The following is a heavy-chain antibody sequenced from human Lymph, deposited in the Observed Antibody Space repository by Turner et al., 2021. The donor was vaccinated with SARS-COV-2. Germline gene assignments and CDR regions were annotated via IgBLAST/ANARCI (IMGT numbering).Heavy chain of an antibody. CDR3: AKVRSIFGVVIGGMDV. CDR2: ISYDGSNK. Sequence: QVQLVESGGGVVQPGRSLGLSCAGSGFTFSSYGRHWVRQAPGKGLEWVAVISYDGSNKYYAESVKGRFTISRDNSKNTLYLQMNSLRAEDTAVYYCAKVRSIFGVVIGGMDVWGQGTTVTVSS. J-gene: IGHJ6*02. V-gene: IGHV3-30*18. D-gene: IGHD3-3*01. CDR1: GFTFSSYG.